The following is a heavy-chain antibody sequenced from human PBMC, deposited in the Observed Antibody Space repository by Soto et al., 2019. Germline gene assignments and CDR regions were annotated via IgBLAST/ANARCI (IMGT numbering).Heavy chain of an antibody. CDR3: AHRCCDSLFESFDN. CDR1: GGYIGNKDW. CDR2: MYSVERT. D-gene: IGHD3-9*01. Sequence: SETLSLTCAVPGGYIGNKDWCWSWVRQSPVKGLEWIGEMYSVERTIYNPSLKSRVTVSADESANRVSVRLKSVTAAVTAVYYCAHRCCDSLFESFDNWGQGILDTVPS. V-gene: IGHV4-4*02. J-gene: IGHJ4*02.